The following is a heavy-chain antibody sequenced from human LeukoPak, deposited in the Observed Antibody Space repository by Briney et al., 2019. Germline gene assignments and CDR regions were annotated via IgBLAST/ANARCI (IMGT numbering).Heavy chain of an antibody. Sequence: GASVKVSCKASGYTFTRYGISWVRQAPGQGLEWMGWISTYNGNANNAKRLQGRVTITTDTSTRTDYMELRSLNSDDTAVYYCPRTGIAAALGDWLDPWGQGTLVTVSS. CDR2: ISTYNGNA. CDR1: GYTFTRYG. D-gene: IGHD6-13*01. J-gene: IGHJ5*02. CDR3: PRTGIAAALGDWLDP. V-gene: IGHV1-18*01.